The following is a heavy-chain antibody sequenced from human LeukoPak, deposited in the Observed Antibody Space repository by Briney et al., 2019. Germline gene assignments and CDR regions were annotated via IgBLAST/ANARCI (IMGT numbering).Heavy chain of an antibody. CDR2: ISYDGSNK. D-gene: IGHD6-19*01. V-gene: IGHV3-30-3*01. Sequence: GGSLRLSCAASGFTFSSYAMHWVRQAPGKGLEWVAVISYDGSNKYYADSVKGRFTISRDNSKNTLYLQMNSLRAEDTAVYYCAKSIAVAGNRYPFDYWGQGTLVTVSS. CDR3: AKSIAVAGNRYPFDY. CDR1: GFTFSSYA. J-gene: IGHJ4*02.